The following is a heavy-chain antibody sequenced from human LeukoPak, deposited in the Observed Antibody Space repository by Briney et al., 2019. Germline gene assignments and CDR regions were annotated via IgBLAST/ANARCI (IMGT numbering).Heavy chain of an antibody. CDR2: ISSSGSTI. Sequence: GGSLRLSCASSGFTFSSYEMNWVRQPPGKGLEWVSYISSSGSTIYYADSVKGRFTISRDNAKNSLYLQMNSLRAEDTAVYYCARVRRDRMTTVDSDAFDIWGQGTMVTVSS. J-gene: IGHJ3*02. CDR1: GFTFSSYE. V-gene: IGHV3-48*03. D-gene: IGHD4-17*01. CDR3: ARVRRDRMTTVDSDAFDI.